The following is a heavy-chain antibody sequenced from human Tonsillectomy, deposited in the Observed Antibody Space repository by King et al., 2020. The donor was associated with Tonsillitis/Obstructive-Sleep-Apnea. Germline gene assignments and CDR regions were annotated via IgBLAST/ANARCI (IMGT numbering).Heavy chain of an antibody. CDR1: GFSFTHYW. Sequence: VQLVESGTEVKKPGESLRISCKGSGFSFTHYWINWVRQMPGKGLEWRGRIDPSDSYTNYSPSFQGHVTISADKSNNTAHLQWSSLKASDAAMYYCASDVGYRSSFFYCAMDVWGQGTTVTVSS. V-gene: IGHV5-10-1*03. CDR2: IDPSDSYT. J-gene: IGHJ6*02. D-gene: IGHD6-13*01. CDR3: ASDVGYRSSFFYCAMDV.